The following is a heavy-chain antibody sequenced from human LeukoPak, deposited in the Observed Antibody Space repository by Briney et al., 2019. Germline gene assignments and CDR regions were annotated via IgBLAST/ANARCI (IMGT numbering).Heavy chain of an antibody. CDR3: ARGRYYAMDV. Sequence: GGSLRLSCAASGFTFSTYWMHWVRQAPGKELVWVSRINNEGSGTGYADSVKGRFTISRDNAKNTLFLQMNSLRAEDTAVYYCARGRYYAMDVWGQGTTVTVSS. CDR2: INNEGSGT. CDR1: GFTFSTYW. J-gene: IGHJ6*02. V-gene: IGHV3-74*01.